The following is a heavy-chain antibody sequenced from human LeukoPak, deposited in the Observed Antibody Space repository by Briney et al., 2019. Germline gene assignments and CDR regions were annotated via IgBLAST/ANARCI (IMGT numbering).Heavy chain of an antibody. CDR3: ARLAVAGRRAHGWFDP. CDR1: GYTFTDYG. J-gene: IGHJ5*02. CDR2: INPNSGGT. Sequence: ASVKVSCKASGYTFTDYGISWVRQAPGQGLEWMGWINPNSGGTNYAQKFQGRVTMTRDTSISTAYMELSRLRSDDTAVYYCARLAVAGRRAHGWFDPWGQGTLVTVSS. D-gene: IGHD6-19*01. V-gene: IGHV1-2*02.